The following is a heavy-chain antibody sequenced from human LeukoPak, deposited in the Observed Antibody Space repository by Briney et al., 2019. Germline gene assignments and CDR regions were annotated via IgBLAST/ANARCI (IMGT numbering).Heavy chain of an antibody. Sequence: GGSLRLSCAASGFAFSSYSLNWVRQAPGKGLEWVSYIGTSSSYIYYADSVKGRFTISRDNAKNSLYLRMNSLRAEDTAMYYCASPALGQVTMKPWGQGTLVTVSS. J-gene: IGHJ5*02. CDR1: GFAFSSYS. CDR3: ASPALGQVTMKP. D-gene: IGHD3-22*01. CDR2: IGTSSSYI. V-gene: IGHV3-21*05.